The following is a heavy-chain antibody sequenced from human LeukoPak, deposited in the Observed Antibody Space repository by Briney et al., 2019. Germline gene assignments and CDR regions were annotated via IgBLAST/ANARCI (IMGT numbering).Heavy chain of an antibody. CDR3: ARASYYYDSSGSDH. V-gene: IGHV3-7*01. J-gene: IGHJ4*02. Sequence: GGSLRLSCAASGFTFSSYWMSWVRQAPGKGLEWVANIKQDGSEKYYVDSVKGRFTISRDNAKNSLYLQMNSLRAEDTAVYYCARASYYYDSSGSDHWGQGTLATVSS. CDR1: GFTFSSYW. D-gene: IGHD3-22*01. CDR2: IKQDGSEK.